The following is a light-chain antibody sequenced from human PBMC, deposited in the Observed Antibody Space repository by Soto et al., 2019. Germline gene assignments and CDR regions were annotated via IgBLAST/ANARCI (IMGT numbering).Light chain of an antibody. CDR2: DAS. Sequence: ETVMTQSPATLSVSPGDRATLSCSASQSVSYNLAWYQQKPGQAPRLLIYDASTRATGIPARFSGSASGTEFTLNISSLLSEDFAVYYCQQYNNWPLTFGGGTKVEMK. V-gene: IGKV3D-15*01. CDR1: QSVSYN. CDR3: QQYNNWPLT. J-gene: IGKJ4*01.